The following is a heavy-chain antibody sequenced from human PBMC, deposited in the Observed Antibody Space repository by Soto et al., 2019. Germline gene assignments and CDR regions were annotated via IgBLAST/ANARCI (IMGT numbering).Heavy chain of an antibody. CDR2: ISGSGGST. CDR3: AKMGGGYDFWSGHPVHYGMDV. V-gene: IGHV3-23*01. Sequence: PVGSLILSCAASGFTFSSYAMSWVRPAPGKGLEWVSAISGSGGSTYYADSVKGRFTISRDNSKNTLYLQMNSLRAEDTAVYYCAKMGGGYDFWSGHPVHYGMDVWGQGTTVTVSS. CDR1: GFTFSSYA. D-gene: IGHD3-3*01. J-gene: IGHJ6*02.